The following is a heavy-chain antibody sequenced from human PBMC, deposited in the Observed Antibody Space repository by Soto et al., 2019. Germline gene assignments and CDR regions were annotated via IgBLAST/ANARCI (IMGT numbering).Heavy chain of an antibody. V-gene: IGHV1-8*01. CDR3: ARCFYDILTGYYRPSSAYYYGMDV. CDR1: GYTFTSYD. J-gene: IGHJ6*02. Sequence: GASVKVSCKASGYTFTSYDINWVRQATGQGLERKGWINPNSFNTGYAQKFQCRVTMTRNTSISTAYIELSILRSEDTAVYYCARCFYDILTGYYRPSSAYYYGMDVWGQGTTVTVSS. D-gene: IGHD3-9*01. CDR2: INPNSFNT.